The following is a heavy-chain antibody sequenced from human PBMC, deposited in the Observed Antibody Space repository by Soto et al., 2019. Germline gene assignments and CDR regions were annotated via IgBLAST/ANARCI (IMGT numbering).Heavy chain of an antibody. J-gene: IGHJ3*02. V-gene: IGHV3-53*01. D-gene: IGHD6-19*01. Sequence: GSLRLSCAASGFTVSSNYMSWARQAPGKGLEWVSVIYSGGSTYYADSVKGRFTISRDNSKNTLYLQMNSLRAEDTAVYYCAREPSSGWVDAFDIWGQGTMVTVSS. CDR2: IYSGGST. CDR1: GFTVSSNY. CDR3: AREPSSGWVDAFDI.